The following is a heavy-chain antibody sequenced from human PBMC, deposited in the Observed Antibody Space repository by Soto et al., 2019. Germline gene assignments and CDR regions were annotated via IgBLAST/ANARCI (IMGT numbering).Heavy chain of an antibody. CDR2: INPNSGGT. D-gene: IGHD6-19*01. J-gene: IGHJ4*02. Sequence: QVQLVQSGAEVKKPGASVKVSCKASGYTFTGYYMHWVRQAPGQGLEWMGWINPNSGGTNYAQKVQGWVTMTRDTSISTAYMELSRLRSDDTAVYYCATSRVSIAVAGETEYYFDYWGQGTLVTVSS. V-gene: IGHV1-2*04. CDR1: GYTFTGYY. CDR3: ATSRVSIAVAGETEYYFDY.